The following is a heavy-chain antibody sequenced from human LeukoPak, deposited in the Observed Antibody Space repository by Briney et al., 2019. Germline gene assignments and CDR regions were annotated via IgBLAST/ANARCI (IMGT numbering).Heavy chain of an antibody. CDR3: ARLLYYGSGSYYNHRPLDGMDV. CDR1: GYTFSSYD. J-gene: IGHJ6*02. Sequence: GASVKVSCNTSGYTFSSYDVIWVRLAPGQGLEWMGWMNPNSGNTGYAQKFQGRVTMTGDTSISTAYMELSSLISEDTAVYYCARLLYYGSGSYYNHRPLDGMDVWGQGTTVTVSS. V-gene: IGHV1-8*01. CDR2: MNPNSGNT. D-gene: IGHD3-10*01.